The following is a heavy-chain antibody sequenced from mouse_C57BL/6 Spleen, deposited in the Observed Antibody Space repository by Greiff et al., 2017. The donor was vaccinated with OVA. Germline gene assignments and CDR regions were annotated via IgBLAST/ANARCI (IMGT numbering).Heavy chain of an antibody. V-gene: IGHV1-82*01. CDR3: ARSYYGSSYWYFDV. Sequence: QVQLQQSGPELVKPGASVKISCKASGYAFSSSWMNWVKQRPGKGLEWIGRIYPGDGDTNYNGKFKGKATLTADKSSSTAYMQLSSLTSEDSAVYCCARSYYGSSYWYFDVWGTGTTVTVSS. D-gene: IGHD1-1*01. CDR2: IYPGDGDT. J-gene: IGHJ1*03. CDR1: GYAFSSSW.